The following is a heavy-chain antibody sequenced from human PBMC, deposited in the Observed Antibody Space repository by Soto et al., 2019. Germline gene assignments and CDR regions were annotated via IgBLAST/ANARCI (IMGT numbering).Heavy chain of an antibody. D-gene: IGHD5-18*01. CDR2: ISGSGGST. V-gene: IGHV3-23*01. CDR3: AKSRRLQLWYPYFDY. CDR1: GFTFSSYA. J-gene: IGHJ4*02. Sequence: GGSLRLSCAASGFTFSSYAMSWVRQAPGKGLEWVSAISGSGGSTYYADSVKGRFTISRDNSKNTLYLQMNSLRAEDTAVYYCAKSRRLQLWYPYFDYWGQGTLVTVSS.